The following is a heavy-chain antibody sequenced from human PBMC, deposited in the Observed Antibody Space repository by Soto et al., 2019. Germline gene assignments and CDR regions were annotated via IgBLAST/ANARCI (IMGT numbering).Heavy chain of an antibody. CDR1: GFTFSSYG. D-gene: IGHD6-13*01. CDR3: AKDHSSSWYVGPYYYGMDV. J-gene: IGHJ6*02. Sequence: GGSLRLSCAASGFTFSSYGMHWVRQAPGKGLEWVAVISYDGSNKYYADSVKGRFTISRDNSKNTLYLQMNSLRAEDTAVYYCAKDHSSSWYVGPYYYGMDVWGQGTTVTVSS. CDR2: ISYDGSNK. V-gene: IGHV3-30*18.